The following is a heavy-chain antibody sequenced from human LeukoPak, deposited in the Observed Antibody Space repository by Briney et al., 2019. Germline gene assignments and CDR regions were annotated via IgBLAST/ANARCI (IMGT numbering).Heavy chain of an antibody. J-gene: IGHJ4*02. Sequence: GGSLKISCKGSGYSFTSYWIGWVRQMPGKGLEWMGIIYPGDSDTRYSPSFQGQVTISADKSISTAYLQWSSLKASDTAMYYCARRITVTAKRPHFDYWGQGTLVTVSS. CDR2: IYPGDSDT. D-gene: IGHD4-17*01. V-gene: IGHV5-51*01. CDR1: GYSFTSYW. CDR3: ARRITVTAKRPHFDY.